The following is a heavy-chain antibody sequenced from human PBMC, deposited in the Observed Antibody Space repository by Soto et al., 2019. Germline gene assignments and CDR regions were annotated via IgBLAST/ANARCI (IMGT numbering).Heavy chain of an antibody. D-gene: IGHD3-22*01. CDR2: ISGYNGDI. Sequence: ASVKVSCKGCGYTFTSSGIRWVRQAPGQGLAWMGWISGYNGDINYAQKFQGRVTLTTDTSTSTAYLEVMTLRSDDTAVYYCAREGSYHDFDYWGLGTLVPVSS. CDR1: GYTFTSSG. V-gene: IGHV1-18*01. CDR3: AREGSYHDFDY. J-gene: IGHJ4*02.